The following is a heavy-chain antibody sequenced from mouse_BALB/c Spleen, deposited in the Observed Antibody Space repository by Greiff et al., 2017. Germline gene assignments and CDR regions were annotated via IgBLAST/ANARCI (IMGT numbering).Heavy chain of an antibody. CDR1: GFSLTSYG. J-gene: IGHJ4*01. CDR2: IWSGGST. CDR3: ARTEGSYYGNYGAMDY. D-gene: IGHD2-10*01. Sequence: VQLKESGPGLVQPSQSLSITCTVSGFSLTSYGVHWVRQSPGKGLEWLGVIWSGGSTDYNAAFISRLSISKDNSKSQVFFKMNSLQANDTAIYYCARTEGSYYGNYGAMDYWGQGTSVTVSS. V-gene: IGHV2-2*02.